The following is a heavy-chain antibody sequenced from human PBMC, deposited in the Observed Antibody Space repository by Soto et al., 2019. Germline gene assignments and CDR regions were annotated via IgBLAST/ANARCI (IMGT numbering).Heavy chain of an antibody. CDR1: GGSISSDDYY. D-gene: IGHD5-18*01. V-gene: IGHV4-30-4*01. Sequence: SETLSLTCTVSGGSISSDDYYRSWIRQPPGKGLEWIGYIYYSGSTYYNPSLKSRVTISADTSKNQFSLKLNSVTAADTAVYYCARGRREQPWLGCFDPWGQGSLVTVSS. CDR3: ARGRREQPWLGCFDP. CDR2: IYYSGST. J-gene: IGHJ5*02.